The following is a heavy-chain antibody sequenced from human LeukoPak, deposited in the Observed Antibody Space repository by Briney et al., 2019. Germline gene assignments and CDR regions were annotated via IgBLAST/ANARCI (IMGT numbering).Heavy chain of an antibody. CDR1: GGSISSYY. J-gene: IGHJ6*02. CDR2: IYYSGST. CDR3: ARDELQWLPPYYYYYGMHV. V-gene: IGHV4-59*01. D-gene: IGHD6-19*01. Sequence: SETLSLTCTVSGGSISSYYWSWIRQPPGKGLEWIGYIYYSGSTNYNPSLKSRVTMSVDTSKNQFSLKLSSVTAADTAVYYCARDELQWLPPYYYYYGMHVWGQGTTVTVSS.